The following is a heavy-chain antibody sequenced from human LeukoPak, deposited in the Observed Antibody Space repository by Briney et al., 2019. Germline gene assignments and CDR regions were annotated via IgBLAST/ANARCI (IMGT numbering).Heavy chain of an antibody. V-gene: IGHV4-39*01. CDR1: GGSISSSSYY. D-gene: IGHD3-3*01. J-gene: IGHJ5*02. CDR2: IYYSGST. Sequence: PSETLSLTCTVSGGSISSSSYYWGWIRQPPGKGLEWIGSIYYSGSTYYNPSLKSRVTISVDTSKNQFSLKLSSVTAADTAVYYCASQPPPVPYYDFWSGQGWFDPWGQGTLVTVSS. CDR3: ASQPPPVPYYDFWSGQGWFDP.